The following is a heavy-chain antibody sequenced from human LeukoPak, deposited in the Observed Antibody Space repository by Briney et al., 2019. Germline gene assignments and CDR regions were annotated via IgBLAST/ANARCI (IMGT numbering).Heavy chain of an antibody. J-gene: IGHJ4*02. CDR2: IWYDGSNK. D-gene: IGHD3-22*01. CDR1: GFTFSSYG. Sequence: GGSLRLSCAASGFTFSSYGMHWVRQAPGKGLEWVAFIWYDGSNKFYADSVKGRFTISRDNSKNTLYLQMNSLRAEDTAVYYCARDQSSAFDHWGQETLVTVSS. V-gene: IGHV3-33*01. CDR3: ARDQSSAFDH.